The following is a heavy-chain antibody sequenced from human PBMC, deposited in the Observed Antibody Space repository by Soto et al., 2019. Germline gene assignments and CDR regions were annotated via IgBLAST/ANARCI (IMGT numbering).Heavy chain of an antibody. J-gene: IGHJ4*02. V-gene: IGHV4-59*08. CDR3: AGTCLKFEECGSSAHAFDH. CDR1: GGSISSYY. CDR2: ASHSGTT. D-gene: IGHD6-6*01. Sequence: QVQLQESGPGLVEPSETLSLTCTVSGGSISSYYWNWIRQPPEKGLEWIAYASHSGTTNYNLSLKGRVTISVDTSKNQIPLRLTSMTAADTAVYYCAGTCLKFEECGSSAHAFDHWGQGTLVTVAS.